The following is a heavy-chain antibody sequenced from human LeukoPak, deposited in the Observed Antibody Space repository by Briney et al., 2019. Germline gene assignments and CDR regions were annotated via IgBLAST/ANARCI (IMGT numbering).Heavy chain of an antibody. D-gene: IGHD3-3*01. CDR1: GFIFNNYA. J-gene: IGHJ4*02. CDR2: ISTTGSTT. V-gene: IGHV3-23*01. Sequence: GGSLRLSCAASGFIFNNYAMSWVRHAPGKGLELVSSISTTGSTTYYADSVRGRFTISRDNSQNTLSLQMDSLTAADTAVYSCATYDLWTTYYTFQYWGQGTLVSVSS. CDR3: ATYDLWTTYYTFQY.